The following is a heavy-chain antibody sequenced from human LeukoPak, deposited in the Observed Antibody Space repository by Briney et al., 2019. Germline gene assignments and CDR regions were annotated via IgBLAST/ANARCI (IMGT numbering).Heavy chain of an antibody. Sequence: GGSLRLSCAASGFSFSDYAISWVRQAPGKGLEWVSGISASGGSTYYADSVKGRFTISRDISKNTLNLQMNSLRTDDTSVYFCAKFAYNWNAPDGFDMWGQGTMVIVSS. CDR3: AKFAYNWNAPDGFDM. J-gene: IGHJ3*02. D-gene: IGHD1-1*01. CDR2: ISASGGST. CDR1: GFSFSDYA. V-gene: IGHV3-23*01.